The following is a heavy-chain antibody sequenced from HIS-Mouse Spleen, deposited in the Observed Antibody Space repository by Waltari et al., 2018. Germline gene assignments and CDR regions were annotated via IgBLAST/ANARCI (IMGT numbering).Heavy chain of an antibody. Sequence: QVQLQESGPGLVKPSETLSLTCTVSGGSISSYYWSWIRQPPGKGLEWIGYIYYSGSTNHNPSLKSRVTISVDPSKNQFSLKLSSVTAADTAVYYCARVYSNYFDYWGQGTLVTVSS. CDR3: ARVYSNYFDY. D-gene: IGHD4-4*01. J-gene: IGHJ4*02. V-gene: IGHV4-59*01. CDR2: IYYSGST. CDR1: GGSISSYY.